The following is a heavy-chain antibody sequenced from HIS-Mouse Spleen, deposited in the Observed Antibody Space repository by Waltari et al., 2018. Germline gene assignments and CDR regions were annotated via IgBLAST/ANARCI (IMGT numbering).Heavy chain of an antibody. CDR2: CIGSVGST. D-gene: IGHD4-17*01. Sequence: EVQLLESVGGLVQPGGSLRLSCAASGFTFSSYAMSWVRQAPGKGLEWWSACIGSVGSTCYAGSVKGRFTISRDNSKNTLYLQMNSLRAEDTAVYYCAKTLVRSRDFDYWGQGTLVTVSS. CDR1: GFTFSSYA. J-gene: IGHJ4*02. V-gene: IGHV3-23*01. CDR3: AKTLVRSRDFDY.